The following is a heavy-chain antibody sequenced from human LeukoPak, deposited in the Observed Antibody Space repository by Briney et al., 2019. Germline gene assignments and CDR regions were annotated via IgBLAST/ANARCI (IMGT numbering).Heavy chain of an antibody. V-gene: IGHV4-59*01. CDR2: IYYSGST. J-gene: IGHJ6*02. D-gene: IGHD6-13*01. CDR1: GGSISSYY. CDR3: ARDFSPYSSSWYGGYFYYGMDV. Sequence: SETLSLNCTVSGGSISSYYWSWIRQPPGKGLEWIGYIYYSGSTNYNPSLKSRVTISVDTSKNQFSLKLSSVTAADTAVYYCARDFSPYSSSWYGGYFYYGMDVWGQGTTVTVSS.